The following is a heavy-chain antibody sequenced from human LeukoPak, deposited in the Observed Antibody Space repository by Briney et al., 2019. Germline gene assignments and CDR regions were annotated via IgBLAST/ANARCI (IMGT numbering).Heavy chain of an antibody. D-gene: IGHD3-22*01. CDR1: GYTFSSYS. J-gene: IGHJ4*02. Sequence: GGSLRLSCAASGYTFSSYSINWVRQAPGKGLEWVSSISVRSNYIYYADSVRGRFSISRDDARDSLYLQMNSLRAEDTAVYYCVRLRRNSDTSGYYYYYDYWGQGTLVTVSS. CDR2: ISVRSNYI. CDR3: VRLRRNSDTSGYYYYYDY. V-gene: IGHV3-21*01.